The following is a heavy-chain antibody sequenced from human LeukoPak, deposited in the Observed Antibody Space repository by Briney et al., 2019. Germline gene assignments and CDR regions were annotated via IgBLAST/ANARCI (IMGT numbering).Heavy chain of an antibody. Sequence: GGSLRLSCTASGFTFGDYTMNWVRQAPGKGLEWVGFIRSKAYGGTTEYAASVKGRFTISGDDSKTIAYLQMNSLKTEDTALYDCTRDRSGYYYNWFDPWGQGTLVTVSS. CDR3: TRDRSGYYYNWFDP. J-gene: IGHJ5*02. V-gene: IGHV3-49*04. D-gene: IGHD3-22*01. CDR1: GFTFGDYT. CDR2: IRSKAYGGTT.